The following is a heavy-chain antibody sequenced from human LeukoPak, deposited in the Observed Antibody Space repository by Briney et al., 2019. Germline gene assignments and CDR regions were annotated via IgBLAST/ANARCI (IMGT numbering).Heavy chain of an antibody. J-gene: IGHJ4*02. V-gene: IGHV1-69*13. Sequence: SVKVSCKASGGTFSRYAISWVRQAPGQGLEWMGGIIPIFGTANYAQKFQGRVTITADESTSTAYMELSSLRSEDTAVYYCARQRLQYALYDYWGQGTLVTVSS. D-gene: IGHD6-25*01. CDR2: IIPIFGTA. CDR3: ARQRLQYALYDY. CDR1: GGTFSRYA.